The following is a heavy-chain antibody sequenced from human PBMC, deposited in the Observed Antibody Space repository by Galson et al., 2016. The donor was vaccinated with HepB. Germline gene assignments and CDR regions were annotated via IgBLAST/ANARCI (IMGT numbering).Heavy chain of an antibody. CDR1: GFTVSRDY. V-gene: IGHV3-53*01. J-gene: IGHJ5*02. Sequence: SLRLSCAASGFTVSRDYMSWVRQAPGKGLEWVSVIYSDGSTYYVDAVKGRFTISRDNSKNTLYLQMNSLRAEDTAIDHCARKSKHPGIPGDWFDPWGQGTLVTVSS. CDR3: ARKSKHPGIPGDWFDP. CDR2: IYSDGST. D-gene: IGHD6-13*01.